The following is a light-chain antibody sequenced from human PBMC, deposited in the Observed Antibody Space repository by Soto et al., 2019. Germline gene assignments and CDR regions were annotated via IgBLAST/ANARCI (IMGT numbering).Light chain of an antibody. V-gene: IGLV2-8*01. CDR2: EAS. CDR1: SSDVGAYKY. CDR3: TSYVGSNIWV. J-gene: IGLJ3*02. Sequence: QSVLTQPPSASGSPGQSVTISCTGTSSDVGAYKYVSWYQQYPGKAPKLMIYEASKRPSGVPDRFSGSKSGNTASLTVSGLQAEDEADYYCTSYVGSNIWVFGGGTKLTVL.